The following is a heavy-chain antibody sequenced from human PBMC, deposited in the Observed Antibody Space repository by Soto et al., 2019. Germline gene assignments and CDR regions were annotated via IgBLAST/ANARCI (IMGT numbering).Heavy chain of an antibody. D-gene: IGHD3-9*01. Sequence: SETLSLTCTVSGVSITSYFWSWIRQTPGKGLDWIGSISFSGATYSNPSLKGRAALSVDTSENHLSLTLNSVTSADTAVYFCARDRRDGDKRYFEFWGQGNTVTVSS. CDR2: ISFSGAT. CDR1: GVSITSYF. J-gene: IGHJ4*02. V-gene: IGHV4-59*01. CDR3: ARDRRDGDKRYFEF.